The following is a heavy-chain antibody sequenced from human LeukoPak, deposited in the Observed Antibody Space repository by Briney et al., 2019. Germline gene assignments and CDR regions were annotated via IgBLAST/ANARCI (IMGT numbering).Heavy chain of an antibody. CDR3: ARPTRLRGYFDY. D-gene: IGHD5-12*01. J-gene: IGHJ4*02. CDR1: GGSSSGYY. CDR2: INHSGST. Sequence: SETLSLTCAVYGGSSSGYYWSWIRQPPGKGLEWIGEINHSGSTNYNPSLKSRVTISVDTSKNQFSLKLSSVTAADTAVYYCARPTRLRGYFDYWGQGTLVTVSS. V-gene: IGHV4-34*01.